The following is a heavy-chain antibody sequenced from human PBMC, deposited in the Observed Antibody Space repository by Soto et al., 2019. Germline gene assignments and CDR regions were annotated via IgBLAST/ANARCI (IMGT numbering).Heavy chain of an antibody. CDR1: GFTFSSYG. V-gene: IGHV3-30*18. CDR2: ISYDGSNK. CDR3: AKGFSSGWHDAFDI. D-gene: IGHD6-19*01. Sequence: GGSLRLSCAASGFTFSSYGMHWVRQAPGKGLEWVAVISYDGSNKYYADSVKGRFTISRDNSKNTLYLQMNSLRAEDTAVYYCAKGFSSGWHDAFDIWGQGTMVTVSS. J-gene: IGHJ3*02.